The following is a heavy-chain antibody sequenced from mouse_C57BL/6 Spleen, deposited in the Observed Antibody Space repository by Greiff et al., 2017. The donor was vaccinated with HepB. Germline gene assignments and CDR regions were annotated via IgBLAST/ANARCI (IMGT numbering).Heavy chain of an antibody. CDR3: ARGVPIYYGNPGWFAY. V-gene: IGHV1-52*01. CDR2: IDPSDSET. D-gene: IGHD2-1*01. Sequence: QVQLKQPGAELVRPGSSVKLSCKASGYTFTSYWMHWVKQRPIQGLEWIGNIDPSDSETHYNQKFKDKATLTVDKSSSTAYMQLSSLTSEDSAVYYCARGVPIYYGNPGWFAYWGQGTLVTVSA. CDR1: GYTFTSYW. J-gene: IGHJ3*01.